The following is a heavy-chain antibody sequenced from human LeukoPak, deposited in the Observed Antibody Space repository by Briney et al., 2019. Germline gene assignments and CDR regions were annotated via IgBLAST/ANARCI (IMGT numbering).Heavy chain of an antibody. CDR2: ISAYNGNA. CDR3: ARDRHAMYDYVWGSYPDDAFDI. V-gene: IGHV1-18*01. CDR1: GYTFTTYG. D-gene: IGHD3-16*02. J-gene: IGHJ3*02. Sequence: ASVKVSCKPSGYTFTTYGISWVRQSPGHGLEGRGWISAYNGNANYAHKLQGRVTMTTDTSTSTAYVELRSLRSDDTAVYYCARDRHAMYDYVWGSYPDDAFDIWGQGTMVTVCS.